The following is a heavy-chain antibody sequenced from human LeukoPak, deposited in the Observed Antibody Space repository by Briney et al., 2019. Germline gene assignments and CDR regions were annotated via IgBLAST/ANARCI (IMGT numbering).Heavy chain of an antibody. Sequence: SETLSLTCTVSGYYITNGYYWGWIRQAPGKGLEWIGLIYHSGNTYYTPSLESRVTISVDTSRNQFSLNLYSVTAADTAVYFCARVGDDTSGYWFDPWGPGTLVTVSS. CDR1: GYYITNGYY. J-gene: IGHJ5*02. CDR3: ARVGDDTSGYWFDP. D-gene: IGHD3-22*01. V-gene: IGHV4-38-2*02. CDR2: IYHSGNT.